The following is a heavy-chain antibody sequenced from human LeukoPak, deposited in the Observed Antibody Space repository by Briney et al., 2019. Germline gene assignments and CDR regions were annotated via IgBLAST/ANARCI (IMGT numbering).Heavy chain of an antibody. CDR2: IYYSGST. CDR3: AREYNSDYYYYYMDV. D-gene: IGHD5-24*01. V-gene: IGHV4-59*01. J-gene: IGHJ6*03. Sequence: SETLSLTCTVSGGSISSYYWSWIRQPPGKGLEWIGYIYYSGSTNYNPSLKSRVTISVDTSKNQFSLELSSVTAADTAVYYCAREYNSDYYYYYMDVWGKGTTVTISS. CDR1: GGSISSYY.